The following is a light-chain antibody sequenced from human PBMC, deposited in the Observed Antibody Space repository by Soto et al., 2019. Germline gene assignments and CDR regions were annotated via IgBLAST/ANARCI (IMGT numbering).Light chain of an antibody. V-gene: IGLV2-11*01. CDR2: DVT. Sequence: QSALTQPRSVSGSPGQSVTISCTGTSSNVGGYNYVSWYQQHPGKVPELIIYDVTKRPSGVPDRFSGSKSGNTASLTISGLQVEDEADYYCCSYAGTYSWVFGGGTEVTVL. CDR3: CSYAGTYSWV. CDR1: SSNVGGYNY. J-gene: IGLJ3*02.